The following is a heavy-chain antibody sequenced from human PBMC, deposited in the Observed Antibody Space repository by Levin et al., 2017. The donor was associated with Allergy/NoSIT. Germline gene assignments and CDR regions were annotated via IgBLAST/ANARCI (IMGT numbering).Heavy chain of an antibody. V-gene: IGHV1-2*02. D-gene: IGHD2-15*01. CDR3: AGGVFRGLGSVESDF. CDR1: GYTFTRNY. CDR2: ISPDTGIT. J-gene: IGHJ4*02. Sequence: GESLKISCKASGYTFTRNYIQWLRQAPGQGLEWMGWISPDTGITHFAQKFQGRVTMTSDTSISTAYMELTRLISDDTAIYYCAGGVFRGLGSVESDFWGQGTLVTVSS.